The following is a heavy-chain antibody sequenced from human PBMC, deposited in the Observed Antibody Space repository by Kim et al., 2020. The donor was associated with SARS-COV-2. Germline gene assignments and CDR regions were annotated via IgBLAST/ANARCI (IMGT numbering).Heavy chain of an antibody. V-gene: IGHV1-46*01. CDR3: ARDPRPGIAAAGQMGDAFDI. D-gene: IGHD6-13*01. CDR2: INPSGGST. CDR1: GYTFTSYY. J-gene: IGHJ3*02. Sequence: ASVKVSCKASGYTFTSYYMHWVRQAPGQGLEWMGIINPSGGSTSYAQKFQGRVTMTRDTSTSTVYMELSSLRSEDTAVYYCARDPRPGIAAAGQMGDAFDIWGQGTMVTVSS.